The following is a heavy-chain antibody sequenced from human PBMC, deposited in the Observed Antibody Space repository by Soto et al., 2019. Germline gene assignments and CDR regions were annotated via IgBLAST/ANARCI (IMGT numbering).Heavy chain of an antibody. CDR1: GGSFSGYY. D-gene: IGHD2-15*01. Sequence: SETLSLTCAVYGGSFSGYYWSWIRQPPGKGLEWIGEINHSGSTNYNPSLKSRVTISVDTSKNQFSLKLSSVTAAEKAVYYCARASTPDIVMVVAARPGGMDVWGQGTTVTVSS. CDR2: INHSGST. CDR3: ARASTPDIVMVVAARPGGMDV. V-gene: IGHV4-34*01. J-gene: IGHJ6*02.